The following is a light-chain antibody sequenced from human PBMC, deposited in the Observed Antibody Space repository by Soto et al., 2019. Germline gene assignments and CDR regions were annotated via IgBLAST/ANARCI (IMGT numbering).Light chain of an antibody. J-gene: IGLJ1*01. Sequence: ALTQPASVSGSPGQSITISCTGTSSDIGGYDYVSWYQQRPGKAPKLMIYEVRYRPSGVSNRFSGSKSGSTASLTISGLQAEDEADYYCCSYTRTSNHYFFGSGTKVTVL. CDR1: SSDIGGYDY. CDR2: EVR. V-gene: IGLV2-14*01. CDR3: CSYTRTSNHYF.